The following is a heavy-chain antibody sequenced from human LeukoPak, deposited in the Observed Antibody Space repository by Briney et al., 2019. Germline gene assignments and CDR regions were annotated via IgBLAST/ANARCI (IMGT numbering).Heavy chain of an antibody. D-gene: IGHD6-13*01. V-gene: IGHV5-51*03. CDR3: ASPIYYSSRGDDAFDI. CDR2: IYPGDSDT. Sequence: PGESLKISCKGSGYSFTSYWIGWVRQMPGKGLEWMGIIYPGDSDTRYSPSFQGQVTISADKSISTAYLQWSSLKASDTVMYYCASPIYYSSRGDDAFDIWGQGTMVTVSS. CDR1: GYSFTSYW. J-gene: IGHJ3*02.